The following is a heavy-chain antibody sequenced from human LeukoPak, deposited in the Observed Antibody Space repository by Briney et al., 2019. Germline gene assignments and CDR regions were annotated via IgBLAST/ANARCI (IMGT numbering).Heavy chain of an antibody. CDR1: GGSISSSSHF. D-gene: IGHD3-10*01. J-gene: IGHJ4*02. CDR3: VRYVVSGSGIYYFDY. V-gene: IGHV4-39*01. Sequence: SETLSLTCTVSGGSISSSSHFWSWLRQPPGKGLEWIASINYSGSTYYIPSLKSRVTISVDTSKNQFSLKLSSVTAADTAVFYCVRYVVSGSGIYYFDYWGQGTLVTVSS. CDR2: INYSGST.